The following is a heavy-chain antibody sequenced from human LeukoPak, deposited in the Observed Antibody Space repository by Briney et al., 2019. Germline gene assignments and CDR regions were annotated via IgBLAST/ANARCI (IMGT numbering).Heavy chain of an antibody. D-gene: IGHD6-19*01. CDR3: ASDLFSVAPQGASGWPRLRY. J-gene: IGHJ4*02. V-gene: IGHV4-4*07. Sequence: SETVSLTCTVSGGSISSYYWSWVRQPAGKGLEWIGRIYSSGSTNYNPSLKSRVTMSVDTSKDQFSLKLTSVTAADTAVYYCASDLFSVAPQGASGWPRLRYWGQGTLVTVSS. CDR2: IYSSGST. CDR1: GGSISSYY.